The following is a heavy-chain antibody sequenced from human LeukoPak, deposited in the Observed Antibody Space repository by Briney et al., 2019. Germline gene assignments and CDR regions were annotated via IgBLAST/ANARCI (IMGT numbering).Heavy chain of an antibody. CDR3: ARSFCSSTGCYYSYYRDV. CDR1: GGTFSSYA. V-gene: IGHV1-69*13. D-gene: IGHD2-2*01. CDR2: IIPIFGTA. Sequence: SVKVSCKASGGTFSSYAISWVRQAPGQGLEWMGGIIPIFGTANYAQKFQGRVTITADESTSTAYMELSSLRSEDTAVYYCARSFCSSTGCYYSYYRDVGGKGPRVTIS. J-gene: IGHJ6*03.